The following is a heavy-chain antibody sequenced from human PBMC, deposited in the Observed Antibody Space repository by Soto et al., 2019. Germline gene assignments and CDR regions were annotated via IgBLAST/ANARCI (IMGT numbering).Heavy chain of an antibody. CDR3: ARDGVMRAGETTSYYYHGMDV. CDR1: GYTFTSYG. CDR2: ISAYNGNT. J-gene: IGHJ6*02. D-gene: IGHD3-16*01. V-gene: IGHV1-18*01. Sequence: QVQLVQSGAEVKKPGASVKVSCKASGYTFTSYGISWVRQAPGQGLEWMGWISAYNGNTNYAQKLQGRVTMTTDTSTSTAYMELRSLRSDDTAVYYCARDGVMRAGETTSYYYHGMDVWGQGTTVTVSS.